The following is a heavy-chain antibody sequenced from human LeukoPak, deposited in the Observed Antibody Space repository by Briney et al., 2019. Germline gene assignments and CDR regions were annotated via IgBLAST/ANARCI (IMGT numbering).Heavy chain of an antibody. J-gene: IGHJ6*02. CDR1: GGSISSGSYY. CDR2: IYTSGST. CDR3: ARAVVVVNHYYYYYGMDV. V-gene: IGHV4-61*02. D-gene: IGHD3-22*01. Sequence: SETLSLTCTVSGGSISSGSYYWSWIRRPAGKGLEWIGRIYTSGSTNYNPSLKSRVTISVDTSKNQFSLKLSSVTAADTAVYYCARAVVVVNHYYYYYGMDVWGQGTTVTVSS.